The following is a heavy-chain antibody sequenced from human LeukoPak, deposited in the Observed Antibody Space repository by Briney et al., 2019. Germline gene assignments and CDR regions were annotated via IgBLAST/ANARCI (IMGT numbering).Heavy chain of an antibody. CDR2: IYYSGST. J-gene: IGHJ4*02. D-gene: IGHD6-19*01. Sequence: PSETLSLTCTVSGGSISSSSYYWGWIRQPPGKGLEWIGYIYYSGSTNYNPSLKSRVTISVDTSKNQFSLKLSSVTAADTAVYYCARQDHDSSGWAYYFDYWGQGTLVTVSS. V-gene: IGHV4-61*05. CDR3: ARQDHDSSGWAYYFDY. CDR1: GGSISSSSYY.